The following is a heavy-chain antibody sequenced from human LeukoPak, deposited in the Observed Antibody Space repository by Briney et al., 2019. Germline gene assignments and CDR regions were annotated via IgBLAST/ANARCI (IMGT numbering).Heavy chain of an antibody. CDR1: GFTFSSYA. D-gene: IGHD4-11*01. CDR2: ISGSGGST. V-gene: IGHV3-23*01. CDR3: AKVIRFPVTQNYFDS. Sequence: GGSLRLSCAASGFTFSSYAMSWVRQAPGKGLEWVSVISGSGGSTNYADSVKGRFTISRDNSKNTLYLQMNSLRAEDTAVYYCAKVIRFPVTQNYFDSWGQGTLVTVSS. J-gene: IGHJ4*02.